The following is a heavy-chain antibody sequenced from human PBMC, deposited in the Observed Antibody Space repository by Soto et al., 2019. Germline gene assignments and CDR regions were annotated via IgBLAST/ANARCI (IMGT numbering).Heavy chain of an antibody. D-gene: IGHD3-22*01. Sequence: SETLSLTCAVYGGSFSGYYWSWIRQPPGKGLEWIGEINHSGSTNYNPSLKSRVTISVDTSKNQFSLKLSSVTAADTAVYYCARVNDTYCYDSSGYPDYWGQGTLVTVSS. J-gene: IGHJ4*02. V-gene: IGHV4-34*01. CDR2: INHSGST. CDR3: ARVNDTYCYDSSGYPDY. CDR1: GGSFSGYY.